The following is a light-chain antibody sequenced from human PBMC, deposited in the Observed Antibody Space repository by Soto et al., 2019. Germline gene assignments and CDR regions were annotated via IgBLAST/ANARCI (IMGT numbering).Light chain of an antibody. Sequence: QSALTQPRSVSGSPGQSVTISCTGTSSDVGRYDYVSWYQQHPGKAPKLIIYDVTERPAGVPDRFSGSKSGNTASLTISGLPAEDEADYSCCSFAGSFSYVFGGGTKLTVL. J-gene: IGLJ2*01. CDR1: SSDVGRYDY. CDR2: DVT. CDR3: CSFAGSFSYV. V-gene: IGLV2-11*01.